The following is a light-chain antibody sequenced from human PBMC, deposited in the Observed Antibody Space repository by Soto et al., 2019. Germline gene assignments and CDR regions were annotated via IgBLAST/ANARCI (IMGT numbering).Light chain of an antibody. Sequence: ENVLTQSPGTLSLSPGERATLSCRASQSVYSSLLAWYQQKPGQTPRLLIYAASSRATGIPDRFSGTGSGTDFTLTISKVEPEDVAVYYCQQYGRPWPFGQGTKVEIK. J-gene: IGKJ1*01. CDR1: QSVYSSL. V-gene: IGKV3-20*01. CDR3: QQYGRPWP. CDR2: AAS.